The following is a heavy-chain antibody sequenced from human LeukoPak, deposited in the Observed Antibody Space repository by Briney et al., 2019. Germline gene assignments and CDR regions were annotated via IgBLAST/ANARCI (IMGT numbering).Heavy chain of an antibody. CDR3: ARAEIYSSSPRFDY. Sequence: SETLSLTCAVSGGSISSSNWWSWVRQPPGKGLEWIGEIYHSGSTNYNPSLKSRVTISVDKSKNQFSLKLSSVTAADTAVYYCARAEIYSSSPRFDYWGQGTLVTVSS. J-gene: IGHJ4*02. CDR1: GGSISSSNW. V-gene: IGHV4-4*02. CDR2: IYHSGST. D-gene: IGHD6-6*01.